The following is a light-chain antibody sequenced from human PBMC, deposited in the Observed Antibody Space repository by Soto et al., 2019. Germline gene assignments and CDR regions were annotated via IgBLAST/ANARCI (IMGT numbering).Light chain of an antibody. CDR3: SSYSISTTLVL. V-gene: IGLV2-14*01. J-gene: IGLJ2*01. Sequence: QSVLTQPASVSGSPGQSITISCTGTSGDVGGYNYVSWYQQHPGKAPKLVIYEVSNRPSGVSNRFSGSKSGNTASLTISGPQPGDGVEYFGSSYSISTTLVLFGGGTKVTVL. CDR2: EVS. CDR1: SGDVGGYNY.